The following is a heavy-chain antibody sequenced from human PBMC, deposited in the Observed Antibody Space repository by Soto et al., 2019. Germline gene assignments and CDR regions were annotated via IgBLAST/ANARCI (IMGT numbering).Heavy chain of an antibody. J-gene: IGHJ6*02. V-gene: IGHV1-69*01. CDR3: ARGVVVTDTYYYYYYGMDV. CDR2: IIPIFGTA. Sequence: QVQLVQSGAEVKKPGSSVKVSCKASGGTFSSYAISWVRQAPGQGLEWMGGIIPIFGTANYAQKFQGRVTITADESTSTAYMELSSLRSEDTAVYYCARGVVVTDTYYYYYYGMDVWGQGTTVTVSS. D-gene: IGHD2-21*02. CDR1: GGTFSSYA.